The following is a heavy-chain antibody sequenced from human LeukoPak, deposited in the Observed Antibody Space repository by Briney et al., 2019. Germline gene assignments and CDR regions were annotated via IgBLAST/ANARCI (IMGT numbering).Heavy chain of an antibody. D-gene: IGHD2-8*01. V-gene: IGHV3-11*01. CDR1: GFTFSDHY. J-gene: IGHJ4*02. CDR2: ISHNGETK. CDR3: ALDRHVYFDY. Sequence: PGGSLRLSCAASGFTFSDHYMIWLRHAPGKGLEAISYISHNGETKYYADSVKGRLPISRDNAKSSLYLQMNSLRVEDTAVYDCALDRHVYFDYWGQGTLVTVSS.